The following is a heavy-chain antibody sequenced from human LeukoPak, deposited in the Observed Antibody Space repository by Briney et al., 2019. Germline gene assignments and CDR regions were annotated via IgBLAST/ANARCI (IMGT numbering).Heavy chain of an antibody. D-gene: IGHD6-13*01. CDR3: ARDEYASSWYYFDY. V-gene: IGHV1-18*01. Sequence: ASVEVSCKASGYTFTSYGISWVRQAPGQGLEWMGWISAYNGNTNYAQKLQGRVTVTTDTSTSTAYMELRSLRSDDTAVYYCARDEYASSWYYFDYWGQGTPVTVSS. CDR1: GYTFTSYG. CDR2: ISAYNGNT. J-gene: IGHJ4*02.